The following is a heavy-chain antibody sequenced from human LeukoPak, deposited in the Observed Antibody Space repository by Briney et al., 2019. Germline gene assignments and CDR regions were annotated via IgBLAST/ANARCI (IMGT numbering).Heavy chain of an antibody. CDR3: ARVQYQLLFEGNWFDP. CDR2: INPNSGDT. Sequence: GASVKVSCKASGYTFTSYDINWVRQATGQGLEWMGWINPNSGDTHYAQKFQGRVTMTRDTSSSIAYMDLNSLISDDTAVYYCARVQYQLLFEGNWFDPWGQGTLVTVSS. CDR1: GYTFTSYD. D-gene: IGHD2-2*01. V-gene: IGHV1-2*02. J-gene: IGHJ5*02.